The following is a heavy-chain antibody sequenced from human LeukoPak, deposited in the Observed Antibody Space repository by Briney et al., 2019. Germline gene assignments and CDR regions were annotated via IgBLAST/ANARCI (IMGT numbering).Heavy chain of an antibody. V-gene: IGHV3-23*01. D-gene: IGHD3-22*01. CDR3: AKTDSSDYSYYFDY. J-gene: IGHJ4*02. Sequence: GGSLRLSCAASGFTFSSCAMSWVRQAPGKGLEWVSAISGSGGRTYYADSVKGRFTISRDNSKNTLYLQMNSLRAEDTAVYYCAKTDSSDYSYYFDYWGQGTLVTVSS. CDR2: ISGSGGRT. CDR1: GFTFSSCA.